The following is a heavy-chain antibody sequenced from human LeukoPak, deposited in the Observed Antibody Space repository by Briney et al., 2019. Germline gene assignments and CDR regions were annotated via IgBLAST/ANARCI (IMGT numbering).Heavy chain of an antibody. CDR2: ISGSGGST. Sequence: PGGSLRLSCAASGFTFSNYTMNWVRQAPGKGLEWVSAISGSGGSTYYADSVKGRFTISRDNSKNTLYLQMNSLRAEDTAVYYCAKRESRRGYQPTYYFDYWGQGTLVTVSS. CDR3: AKRESRRGYQPTYYFDY. D-gene: IGHD5-12*01. J-gene: IGHJ4*02. CDR1: GFTFSNYT. V-gene: IGHV3-23*01.